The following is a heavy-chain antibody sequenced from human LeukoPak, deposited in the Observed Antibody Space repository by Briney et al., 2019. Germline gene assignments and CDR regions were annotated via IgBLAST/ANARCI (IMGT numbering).Heavy chain of an antibody. CDR1: GFTFSSYA. Sequence: GGTLRLSCAASGFTFSSYAMHWVRQAPGKGLEWVAVISYDGSNKYYADSVKGRFTISRDNSKNTLYLQMNSLRAEDTAVYYCARERGALLPYYDFWSGYSYYYYGMDVWGQGTTVTVSS. CDR3: ARERGALLPYYDFWSGYSYYYYGMDV. D-gene: IGHD3-3*01. CDR2: ISYDGSNK. V-gene: IGHV3-30*04. J-gene: IGHJ6*02.